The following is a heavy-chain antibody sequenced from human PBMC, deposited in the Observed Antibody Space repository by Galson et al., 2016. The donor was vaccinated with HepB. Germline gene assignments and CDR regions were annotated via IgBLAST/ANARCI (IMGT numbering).Heavy chain of an antibody. CDR2: ISFDGNNN. V-gene: IGHV3-30-3*01. J-gene: IGHJ4*02. Sequence: SLRLSCAASGFTFSSYAMHWVRQAPGKGLEWVAVISFDGNNNFYADSVKGRFTISRANSKNTLYLQMNSLRAEDTAVYYCARDDDYVWGTYRYTRTVPQYYFDYWGQGTLVTVSS. CDR3: ARDDDYVWGTYRYTRTVPQYYFDY. D-gene: IGHD3-16*02. CDR1: GFTFSSYA.